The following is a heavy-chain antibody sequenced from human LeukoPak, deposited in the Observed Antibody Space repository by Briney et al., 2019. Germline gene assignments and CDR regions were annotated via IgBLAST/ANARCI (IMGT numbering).Heavy chain of an antibody. CDR2: INPNSGGT. J-gene: IGHJ3*02. Sequence: ASVKVSCKASGYTFTGYYMHWVRQAPGQGLEWMGWINPNSGGTNYAQKFQGRVTMTRDTSISTAYMELSRLRSDDTAVYYCASQYYYDSSGYYSAFDIWGQGTIVTVSS. D-gene: IGHD3-22*01. V-gene: IGHV1-2*02. CDR1: GYTFTGYY. CDR3: ASQYYYDSSGYYSAFDI.